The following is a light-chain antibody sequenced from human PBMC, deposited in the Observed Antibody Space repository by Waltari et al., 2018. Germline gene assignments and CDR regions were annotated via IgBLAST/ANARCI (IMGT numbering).Light chain of an antibody. J-gene: IGLJ1*01. CDR2: SNN. CDR1: SSNIGSNT. V-gene: IGLV1-44*01. Sequence: QSVLTQPPSASGTPGQRVTISCSGSSSNIGSNTANWYQQLPGTAPKLPIYSNNQRPSGVPGRFSGSNSGTSASLAISGLQSEDEADYYCATWDDRLNGPVFGTGTQVTVL. CDR3: ATWDDRLNGPV.